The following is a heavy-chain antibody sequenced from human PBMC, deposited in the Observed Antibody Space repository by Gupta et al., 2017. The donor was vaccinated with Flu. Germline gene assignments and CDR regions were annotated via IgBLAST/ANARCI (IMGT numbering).Heavy chain of an antibody. CDR2: IGVSSGST. J-gene: IGHJ4*02. Sequence: EVQLLESGGGLVQPGGSLRLSCAASGFTFSNYDMNWVRQAPGKGLEWVSTIGVSSGSTYYADSVKGRFTICRDNSKNTLHLQMNSLRAEDTAVYYCATHGSVAMSLLYYFDDWGQGTLVTVSS. D-gene: IGHD5-24*01. CDR1: GFTFSNYD. V-gene: IGHV3-23*01. CDR3: ATHGSVAMSLLYYFDD.